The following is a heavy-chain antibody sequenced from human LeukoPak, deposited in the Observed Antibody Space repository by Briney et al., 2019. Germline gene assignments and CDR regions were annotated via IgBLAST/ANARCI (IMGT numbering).Heavy chain of an antibody. D-gene: IGHD3-10*01. CDR3: AREGRYYNSGSPTIFVY. J-gene: IGHJ4*02. Sequence: SETLSLTCTVSGGSISSGSYYWSWIRQPAGKGLEWIGRIYASGSTNYNPSLKSRVTISLDTSKSQFSLKLSSVTAADTAVYYCAREGRYYNSGSPTIFVYWGQGTLVTVSS. V-gene: IGHV4-61*02. CDR1: GGSISSGSYY. CDR2: IYASGST.